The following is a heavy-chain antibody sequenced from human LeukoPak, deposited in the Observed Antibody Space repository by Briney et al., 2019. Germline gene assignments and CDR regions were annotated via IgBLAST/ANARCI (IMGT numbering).Heavy chain of an antibody. Sequence: SETLSLTCTVSGGSIRSSYWSWLRRPPGKGLEWSGYIYFSGSTNYTPSLKSRVTISVDASKNQFCLKLSSVTAADTAVYYCARTRRTTVTTPFDYWGQGTLVTVSS. CDR2: IYFSGST. D-gene: IGHD4-11*01. CDR3: ARTRRTTVTTPFDY. V-gene: IGHV4-59*01. CDR1: GGSIRSSY. J-gene: IGHJ4*02.